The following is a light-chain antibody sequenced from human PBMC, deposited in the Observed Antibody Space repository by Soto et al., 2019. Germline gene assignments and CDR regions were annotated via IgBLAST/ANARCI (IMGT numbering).Light chain of an antibody. Sequence: IQMTQSPSSLSASVGDRVTITCRASQDIRNHLAWYQQKPGKAPKLMIYAASTLQSGVPSRFSGSGFGTDFTLSITTLQPEDFATYYCLQDHNYLTFGPGTKVDIK. CDR2: AAS. J-gene: IGKJ3*01. CDR3: LQDHNYLT. CDR1: QDIRNH. V-gene: IGKV1-6*01.